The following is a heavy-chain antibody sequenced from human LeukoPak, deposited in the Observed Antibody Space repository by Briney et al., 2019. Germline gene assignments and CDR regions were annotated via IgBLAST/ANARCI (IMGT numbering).Heavy chain of an antibody. Sequence: SETLSLTCTVSGGSFTPYYWSWIRQPPGKGLEWIGHIYYTGSTNYNPSLKSRVTISLDTAKNQFSLRLSSMTAADTAVYYCARGFDGPNAFDIWGQGTMVTVSS. CDR1: GGSFTPYY. J-gene: IGHJ3*02. CDR2: IYYTGST. D-gene: IGHD5-24*01. CDR3: ARGFDGPNAFDI. V-gene: IGHV4-59*01.